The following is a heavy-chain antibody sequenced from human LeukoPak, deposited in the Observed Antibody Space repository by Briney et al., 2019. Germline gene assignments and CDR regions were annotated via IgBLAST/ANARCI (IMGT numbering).Heavy chain of an antibody. CDR2: IKQDGSEK. D-gene: IGHD2-2*01. CDR3: ARALRWVPAVTFDY. V-gene: IGHV3-7*01. Sequence: GGSLRLSCAASGFTFSSYWMSWVRQAPGKGLEWVSNIKQDGSEKYYVDSVKGRFTISRDNAKNSLYLQMNSLRAEDTAVYYCARALRWVPAVTFDYWGQGTLVTVSS. CDR1: GFTFSSYW. J-gene: IGHJ4*02.